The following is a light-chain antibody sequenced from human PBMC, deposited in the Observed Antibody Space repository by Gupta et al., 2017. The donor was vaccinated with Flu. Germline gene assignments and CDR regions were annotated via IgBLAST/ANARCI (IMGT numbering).Light chain of an antibody. Sequence: SYVLSQPPSVSLAPGQTATIPFEGDDIGSFSVHWYRQNPGQAPVLVIYDDVKRPSGLPERFSGSNSVNTATLTISRAEAGDDANYYCQVSDTRTDQSVFGGGTKLTVL. V-gene: IGLV3-21*02. CDR3: QVSDTRTDQSV. CDR2: DDV. J-gene: IGLJ2*01. CDR1: DIGSFS.